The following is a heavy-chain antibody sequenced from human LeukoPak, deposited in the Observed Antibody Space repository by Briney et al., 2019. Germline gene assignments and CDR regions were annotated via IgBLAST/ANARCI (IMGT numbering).Heavy chain of an antibody. CDR2: IKSKTDGGTT. CDR1: GFTFSNAW. Sequence: GGSLRLSCAASGFTFSNAWMSWVRQAPGKGLEWVGRIKSKTDGGTTDYAAPVKGRFTISRDDSKNTLYLQMNSLKTEDTAVYYCTTMVIDCSGGSCYAIDYWGQGTLVTVSS. J-gene: IGHJ4*02. V-gene: IGHV3-15*01. CDR3: TTMVIDCSGGSCYAIDY. D-gene: IGHD2-15*01.